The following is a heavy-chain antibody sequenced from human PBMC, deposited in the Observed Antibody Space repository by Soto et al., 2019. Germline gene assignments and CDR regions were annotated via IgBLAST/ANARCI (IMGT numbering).Heavy chain of an antibody. J-gene: IGHJ6*02. CDR3: ARYDHYYSSSCYYYYYGMDV. V-gene: IGHV4-59*01. CDR2: IYYSGST. CDR1: GGSISSYY. Sequence: KTSETLYLTCTVSGGSISSYYWIWIRQPPGKGLEWIGYIYYSGSTNYNPSLKSRVTISVDTSKNQFSLKLSSVTAADTAVYYCARYDHYYSSSCYYYYYGMDVWGQGTTVTVSS. D-gene: IGHD3-22*01.